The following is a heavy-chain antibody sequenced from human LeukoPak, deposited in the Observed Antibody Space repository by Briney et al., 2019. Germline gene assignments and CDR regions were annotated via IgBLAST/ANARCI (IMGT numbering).Heavy chain of an antibody. J-gene: IGHJ4*02. Sequence: GGSLRLSCGASGFTFSSYEMNWVRQAPGMGLEWVSYISDSGSTIYYADSVRGRFTISRDNAKNSLYLQMNSLRAEDTAVYYCARVSYFGSAGFDYWGQGTLVAVSS. CDR2: ISDSGSTI. CDR1: GFTFSSYE. V-gene: IGHV3-48*03. D-gene: IGHD2-21*01. CDR3: ARVSYFGSAGFDY.